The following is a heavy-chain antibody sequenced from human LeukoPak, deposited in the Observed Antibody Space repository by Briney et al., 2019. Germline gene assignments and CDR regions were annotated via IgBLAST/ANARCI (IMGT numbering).Heavy chain of an antibody. V-gene: IGHV4-59*11. CDR3: ARDRGAEYGYYYYGMDV. D-gene: IGHD2-2*01. CDR2: IYYSGST. Sequence: SVPLSLTCTLSGRSIRRQYWSCLRGPRGKGLEGFGYIYYSGSTNYNPSLKSRVTISVDTSKNQFSLKLSSVTAADTAVYYCARDRGAEYGYYYYGMDVWGKGTTVTVSS. J-gene: IGHJ6*04. CDR1: GRSIRRQY.